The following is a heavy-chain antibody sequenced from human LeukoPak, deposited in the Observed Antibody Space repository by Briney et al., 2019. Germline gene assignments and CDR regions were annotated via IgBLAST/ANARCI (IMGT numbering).Heavy chain of an antibody. Sequence: GGSLRLSCAASGFTFSSYDMHWVRQATGKGLEWVSAIGTAGDTYYPGSVKGRFTISRENAENSLYLQMNSLRAGDTAVYYCARAKREYYYDSSGYYPYYFDYWGQGTLVTVSS. CDR1: GFTFSSYD. D-gene: IGHD3-22*01. J-gene: IGHJ4*02. CDR2: IGTAGDT. CDR3: ARAKREYYYDSSGYYPYYFDY. V-gene: IGHV3-13*01.